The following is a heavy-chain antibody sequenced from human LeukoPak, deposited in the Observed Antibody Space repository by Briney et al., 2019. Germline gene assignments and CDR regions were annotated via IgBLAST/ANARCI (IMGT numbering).Heavy chain of an antibody. CDR1: GFTFSSYA. Sequence: GGSLRLSCAASGFTFSSYAMSWVRQAPGKGLEWVSAISGSGGSTYYADSVKGRFTISRDNSKNTLYLQMNSLRAEDTAVYYCAKDDSRGSGSSGWFDPWGQGTLVTASS. J-gene: IGHJ5*02. V-gene: IGHV3-23*01. CDR2: ISGSGGST. D-gene: IGHD3-10*01. CDR3: AKDDSRGSGSSGWFDP.